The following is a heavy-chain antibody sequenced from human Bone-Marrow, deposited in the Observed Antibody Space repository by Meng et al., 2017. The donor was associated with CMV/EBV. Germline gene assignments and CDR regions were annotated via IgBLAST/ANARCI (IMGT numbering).Heavy chain of an antibody. CDR3: ARSHDYGDYYGRDV. CDR2: IYPGDPDT. D-gene: IGHD4-17*01. Sequence: VFCQGSGYSFTSYWLGRVRQMPGKGLEWMGIIYPGDPDTRYSPSFQGQVTISADKSISTAYLQWSSLKASDTAMYYCARSHDYGDYYGRDVWGQATTVTSSS. V-gene: IGHV5-51*01. J-gene: IGHJ6*02. CDR1: GYSFTSYW.